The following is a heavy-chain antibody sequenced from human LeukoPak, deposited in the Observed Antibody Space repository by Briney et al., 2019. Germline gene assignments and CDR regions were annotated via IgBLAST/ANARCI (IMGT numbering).Heavy chain of an antibody. J-gene: IGHJ6*03. D-gene: IGHD3-22*01. Sequence: GKSLRLSCAASGFTLTTFSIHWVRQAPGKGLEGVALIWYDGSNKYYADSVKGRFTISRDNSKNTLYLEMNSLRAEDTAVYYCAKAGDNSGYYPAFYYYMDVWGEGTTVTVSS. CDR3: AKAGDNSGYYPAFYYYMDV. V-gene: IGHV3-33*06. CDR2: IWYDGSNK. CDR1: GFTLTTFS.